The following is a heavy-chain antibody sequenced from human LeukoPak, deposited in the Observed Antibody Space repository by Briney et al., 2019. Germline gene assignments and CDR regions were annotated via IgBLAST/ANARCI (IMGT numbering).Heavy chain of an antibody. CDR2: ISGTGSTI. J-gene: IGHJ3*02. V-gene: IGHV3-48*04. Sequence: GGSLRLSCAAFGFAFSTYSINWVRQAPGKGLEWVSFISGTGSTIYYADSVKGRFTISRDNARNSLYLQMNSLRAEDTAVYYCARGTIRYFDRGAFDIWGQGTMVTVSS. CDR3: ARGTIRYFDRGAFDI. D-gene: IGHD3-9*01. CDR1: GFAFSTYS.